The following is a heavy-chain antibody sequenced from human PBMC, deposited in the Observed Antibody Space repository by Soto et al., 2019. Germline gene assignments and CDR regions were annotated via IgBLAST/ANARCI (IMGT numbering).Heavy chain of an antibody. CDR1: GGTFSSYA. CDR3: ARVRSGGSGWYWHFDY. V-gene: IGHV1-69*06. D-gene: IGHD6-19*01. J-gene: IGHJ4*02. Sequence: SVKVSFKASGGTFSSYAISWVRQAPGQGLEWMGGIIPIFGTANYAQKFQGRVTITADKSTSTAYMELSSLRSEDTAVYYCARVRSGGSGWYWHFDYWGQGTLVTVSS. CDR2: IIPIFGTA.